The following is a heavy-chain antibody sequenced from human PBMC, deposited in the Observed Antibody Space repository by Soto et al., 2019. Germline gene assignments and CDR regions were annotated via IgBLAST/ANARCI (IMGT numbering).Heavy chain of an antibody. Sequence: QIQLQESGPGLVQPSETLSLTCAVSGDSITSSYWSWLRQPPGKGLEWIADIHHSGVTNYNPSLKTRXXIXLXXSKNQFSLQVNSMTAADTAVYYCSRPEPFTAAGPYWGQGVLVTVSS. CDR1: GDSITSSYW. D-gene: IGHD6-13*01. V-gene: IGHV4-4*02. CDR2: IHHSGVT. J-gene: IGHJ4*02. CDR3: SRPEPFTAAGPY.